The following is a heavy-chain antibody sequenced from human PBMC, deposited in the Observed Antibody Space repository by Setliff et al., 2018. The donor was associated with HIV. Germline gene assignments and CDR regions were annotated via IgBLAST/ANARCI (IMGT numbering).Heavy chain of an antibody. CDR3: ARDLSYSSDWPGY. V-gene: IGHV3-33*01. J-gene: IGHJ4*02. D-gene: IGHD3-22*01. Sequence: GGSLRLSCAASGFTLSSYEMHWVRQAPGKGLEWVALSWFDGSKEYYADSVKGRFTISRDKNAVYLQMNNVRVDDTGVYYCARDLSYSSDWPGYWGQGTLVTSPQ. CDR2: SWFDGSKE. CDR1: GFTLSSYE.